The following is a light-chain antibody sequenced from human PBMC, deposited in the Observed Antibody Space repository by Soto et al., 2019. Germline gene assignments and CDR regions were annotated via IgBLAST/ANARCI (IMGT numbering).Light chain of an antibody. J-gene: IGLJ2*01. CDR3: TTWDDNLSAVV. CDR1: SSNIGSTS. CDR2: SNN. Sequence: QSVLTQPPSASGTPGQRVTISCSGSSSNIGSTSVYWYQQLPGTAPKLLIYSNNRRPSGVPDRLSGSKSGTSASLAISGLQSEDEADYYCTTWDDNLSAVVFGGGTQLTVL. V-gene: IGLV1-44*01.